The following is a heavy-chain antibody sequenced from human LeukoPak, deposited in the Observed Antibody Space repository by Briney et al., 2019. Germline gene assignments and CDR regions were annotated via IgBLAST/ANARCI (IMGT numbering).Heavy chain of an antibody. V-gene: IGHV4-39*01. J-gene: IGHJ3*02. CDR2: IYYSGST. CDR3: ATYYGSGRRDAFDI. CDR1: GGSISSSSYY. Sequence: SETLSLTCTVSGGSISSSSYYWGWIRQPPGKGLEWIGSIYYSGSTYYNPSLKSRVTISVDTSKNQFSLKLSSVTAADTAVYYCATYYGSGRRDAFDIWGQGTMVTVSS. D-gene: IGHD3-10*01.